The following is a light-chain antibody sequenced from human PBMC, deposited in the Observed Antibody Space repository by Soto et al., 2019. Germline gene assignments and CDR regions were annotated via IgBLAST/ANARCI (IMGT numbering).Light chain of an antibody. CDR3: QHYNSYSEA. Sequence: DIQMTQSPSTLSGSVGDRVTITCRASQTISSWSAWYQQKPGKAPKLLIYKASTLKSGVPSRFSGSGSGTEFTLTISSLQPDDFATYYCQHYNSYSEAFGQGTRWIS. J-gene: IGKJ1*01. CDR1: QTISSW. V-gene: IGKV1-5*03. CDR2: KAS.